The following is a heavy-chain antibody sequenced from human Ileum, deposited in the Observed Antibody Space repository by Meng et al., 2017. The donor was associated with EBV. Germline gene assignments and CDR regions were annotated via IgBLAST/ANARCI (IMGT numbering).Heavy chain of an antibody. Sequence: QWRLQQWGQRLLKPSETLSPPCAVYGGSFNDYYWTWLRQPPGKGLEWIGEIDQSGYTKFNPSLSSRATISRDTSNNQFSLRLNSVTAADTALYYCARYGRCNGNSFYCFDPWGQGTLVTVSS. CDR2: IDQSGYT. CDR1: GGSFNDYY. CDR3: ARYGRCNGNSFYCFDP. D-gene: IGHD4-23*01. V-gene: IGHV4-34*01. J-gene: IGHJ5*02.